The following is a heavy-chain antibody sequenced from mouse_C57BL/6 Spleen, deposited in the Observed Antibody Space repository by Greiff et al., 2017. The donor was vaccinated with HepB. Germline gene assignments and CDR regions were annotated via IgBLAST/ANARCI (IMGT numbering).Heavy chain of an antibody. Sequence: EVQLQQSGPELVKPGASVKMSCKASGYTFTDYNMHWVKQSHGKSLEWIGYINPNNGGTSHNQKFKGKATLTVNKSSSTAYMELRSLTSEDSAVYYCASRGYYGSSLWFAYWGQGTLVTVSA. D-gene: IGHD1-1*01. CDR3: ASRGYYGSSLWFAY. V-gene: IGHV1-22*01. CDR1: GYTFTDYN. CDR2: INPNNGGT. J-gene: IGHJ3*01.